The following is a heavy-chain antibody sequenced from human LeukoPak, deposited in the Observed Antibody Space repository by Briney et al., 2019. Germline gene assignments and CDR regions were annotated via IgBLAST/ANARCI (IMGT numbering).Heavy chain of an antibody. CDR3: AREAYDDFWSGSWRYYYYVDV. Sequence: GGSLRLSCAASGSTFSSYWMSWVRQAPGKGLEWVANIKQDGSEKYYVDSVKGRFIISRDNAKNSLYLQMNSLRAEDTAVYYCAREAYDDFWSGSWRYYYYVDVWGKGTTVTVSS. V-gene: IGHV3-7*01. D-gene: IGHD3-3*01. CDR2: IKQDGSEK. CDR1: GSTFSSYW. J-gene: IGHJ6*03.